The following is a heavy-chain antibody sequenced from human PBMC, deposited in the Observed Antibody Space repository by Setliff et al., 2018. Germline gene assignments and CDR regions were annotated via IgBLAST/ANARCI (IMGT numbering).Heavy chain of an antibody. Sequence: PSETLSPTCTVSGGSISSSSYYWGWIRQPPGKGLEWIGSIYYSGRTYYNPSLKSRVTISVDTSKNQFSLKLSSVTAADTAVYYCARDPLGEIAVAGHDAFDIWGQGTMVTVSS. CDR3: ARDPLGEIAVAGHDAFDI. D-gene: IGHD6-19*01. J-gene: IGHJ3*02. CDR1: GGSISSSSYY. CDR2: IYYSGRT. V-gene: IGHV4-39*07.